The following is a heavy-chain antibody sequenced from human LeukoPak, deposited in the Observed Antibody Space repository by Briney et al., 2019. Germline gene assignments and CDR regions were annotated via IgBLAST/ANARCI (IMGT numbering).Heavy chain of an antibody. CDR1: GYTFTGYY. CDR2: TNPNSGGT. J-gene: IGHJ3*02. V-gene: IGHV1-2*02. Sequence: ASVKVSCKASGYTFTGYYMHWVRQAPGQGLEWMGWTNPNSGGTNYAQKFQGRVTMTRDTSISTAYMELSRLRSDDTAVYYCARGAVRRDAFDIWGQGTMVTVSS. CDR3: ARGAVRRDAFDI. D-gene: IGHD1-26*01.